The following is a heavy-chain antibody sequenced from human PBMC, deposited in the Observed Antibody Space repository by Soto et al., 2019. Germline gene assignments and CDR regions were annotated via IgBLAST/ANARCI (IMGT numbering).Heavy chain of an antibody. D-gene: IGHD2-15*01. J-gene: IGHJ5*02. CDR1: GYTFTKYA. V-gene: IGHV1-3*01. CDR3: ARGEGYCSGGTCFRWFDP. CDR2: INAGNGNT. Sequence: QVPLVQSGAEVKRPGASVKISCKASGYTFTKYALHWVRQAPGQGLEWMGWINAGNGNTKYSQKFQGRATFTRDTSAATAYMELSALRFEDTAFYYCARGEGYCSGGTCFRWFDPWGQGYLVTVSS.